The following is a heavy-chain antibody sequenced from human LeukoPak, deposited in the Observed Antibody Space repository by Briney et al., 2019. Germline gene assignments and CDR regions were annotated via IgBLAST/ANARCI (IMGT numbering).Heavy chain of an antibody. V-gene: IGHV4-59*01. CDR1: GGSISSYY. CDR3: ARDGRDGYNRFDY. CDR2: IYYSGST. Sequence: SETLSLTCTVSGGSISSYYWSWIRQPPGKGLEWIGYIYYSGSTNYNPSLKSRVTISVDTSKNQFSLKLSSVTAADTAVYYCARDGRDGYNRFDYWGQGTLVPVSS. D-gene: IGHD5-24*01. J-gene: IGHJ4*02.